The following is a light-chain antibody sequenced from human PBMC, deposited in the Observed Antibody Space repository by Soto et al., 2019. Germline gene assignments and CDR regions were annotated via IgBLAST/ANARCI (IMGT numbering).Light chain of an antibody. V-gene: IGLV2-8*01. J-gene: IGLJ2*01. Sequence: QSVLTQPPSASGSPGQSVTISCTGTSSDVGYYNYVSWYQQHPGKAPKLMIYEVNNRPSGVPDRFSGSRSGNTASLTVSGLQAEDEASYSCSSHAGRNNYVIFGGGTKLTVL. CDR1: SSDVGYYNY. CDR2: EVN. CDR3: SSHAGRNNYVI.